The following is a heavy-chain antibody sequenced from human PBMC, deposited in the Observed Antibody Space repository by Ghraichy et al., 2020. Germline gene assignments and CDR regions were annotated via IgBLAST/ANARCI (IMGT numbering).Heavy chain of an antibody. Sequence: GASLNISCAASGFAYSSYWMNWVRQAPGKGLEWVAYIKYDGSAEYYVDSVKGRFGISRDNAKNSLFLQMNSLRAEDTAVYYCARGWGRFDYWGQGTLVTVSS. V-gene: IGHV3-7*01. CDR2: IKYDGSAE. J-gene: IGHJ4*02. D-gene: IGHD2-21*02. CDR3: ARGWGRFDY. CDR1: GFAYSSYW.